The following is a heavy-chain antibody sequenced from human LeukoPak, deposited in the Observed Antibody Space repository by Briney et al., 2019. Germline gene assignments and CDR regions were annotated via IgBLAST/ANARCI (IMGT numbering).Heavy chain of an antibody. V-gene: IGHV3-53*01. D-gene: IGHD4-23*01. CDR2: IYGGGST. CDR1: GFTVRSNY. J-gene: IGHJ6*02. CDR3: AGDYGDNSHYFYYGMDV. Sequence: GGSLRLSCAASGFTVRSNYTSWVRQAPGKGLEWVSVIYGGGSTYYADSVKGRFTISRDNSKNTLFLQMNSLRAEDTAVYYCAGDYGDNSHYFYYGMDVWGQGATVTVSS.